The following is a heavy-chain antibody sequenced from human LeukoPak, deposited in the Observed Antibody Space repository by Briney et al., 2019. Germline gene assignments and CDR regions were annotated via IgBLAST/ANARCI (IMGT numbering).Heavy chain of an antibody. Sequence: SETMSLTCTVSGRSISSSSYYWGWIRQPPGKGLEWIGSIYYSGSTYYNPSLKSRVTISVDTSKNQFSLKLSSVTAADTAVDYCASVLKYQLLYYFDYWGQGTLVTVSS. CDR1: GRSISSSSYY. V-gene: IGHV4-39*01. CDR3: ASVLKYQLLYYFDY. CDR2: IYYSGST. D-gene: IGHD2-2*01. J-gene: IGHJ4*02.